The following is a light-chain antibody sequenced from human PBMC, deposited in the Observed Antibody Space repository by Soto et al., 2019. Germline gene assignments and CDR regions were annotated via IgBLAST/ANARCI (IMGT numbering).Light chain of an antibody. CDR3: QQLNSYPIT. V-gene: IGKV1-9*01. CDR2: AAS. J-gene: IGKJ5*01. CDR1: QGISSY. Sequence: DIQLTQSPSFLSASVGDRVTITCRASQGISSYLAWYQQKPGKAPKLLIYAASTLQSGVPSRFSGSGSGTEFTRTISSLQPEDFATYYWQQLNSYPITFGQGTRLEIK.